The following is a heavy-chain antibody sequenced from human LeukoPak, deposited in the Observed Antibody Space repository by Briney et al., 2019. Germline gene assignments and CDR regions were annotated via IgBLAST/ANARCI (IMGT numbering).Heavy chain of an antibody. D-gene: IGHD3-3*01. CDR2: INSDGSTT. J-gene: IGHJ5*02. CDR1: GFTFSSYW. Sequence: GGSLRLSCAASGFTFSSYWMHWVRQAPGKGLEWVSRINSDGSTTSYADSVKGRFTISRDNAKNSLYLQMNSLRVEDTAMYYCAASVDFFNWFDPWGQGTLVTVSS. CDR3: AASVDFFNWFDP. V-gene: IGHV3-74*01.